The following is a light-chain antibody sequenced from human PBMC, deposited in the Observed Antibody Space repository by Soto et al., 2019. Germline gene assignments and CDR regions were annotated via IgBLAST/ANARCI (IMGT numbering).Light chain of an antibody. Sequence: EIVLTQSPGTLSLSPGEGATLSCRASQSVSSSYLAWYQQKPGQAPRLLIYGASSRATGIPDRFSGGGSGTDFTLTISRLEPEDFAVYYCQQYDNSPCTFGQGTKADIK. J-gene: IGKJ1*01. CDR3: QQYDNSPCT. CDR2: GAS. V-gene: IGKV3-20*01. CDR1: QSVSSSY.